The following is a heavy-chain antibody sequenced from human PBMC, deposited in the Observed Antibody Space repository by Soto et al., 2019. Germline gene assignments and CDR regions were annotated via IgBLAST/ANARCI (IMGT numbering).Heavy chain of an antibody. V-gene: IGHV1-69*13. CDR2: IIPIFGTA. Sequence: ASVKASCKASGGTFSSYAISWVRQAPGQGLGWMGGIIPIFGTANYAQKFQGRVTITADESTSTAYMELSSLRSEDTAVYYCARLIVVVVAATRGWFDPWGQGTLVTVSS. J-gene: IGHJ5*02. CDR1: GGTFSSYA. CDR3: ARLIVVVVAATRGWFDP. D-gene: IGHD2-15*01.